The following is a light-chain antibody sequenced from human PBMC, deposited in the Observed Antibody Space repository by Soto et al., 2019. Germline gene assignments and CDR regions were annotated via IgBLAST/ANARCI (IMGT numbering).Light chain of an antibody. CDR2: EGS. V-gene: IGLV2-23*01. J-gene: IGLJ2*01. Sequence: QPVLTQPASVSGSPGQSITISCTGTSSDVGSYNLVSWYQRHPGKAPKLMIYEGSKRPSGVSNRFSGSKSGNTASLTISGLQAEDEADYYCCSYAGSGTLVFGGGTKLTVL. CDR3: CSYAGSGTLV. CDR1: SSDVGSYNL.